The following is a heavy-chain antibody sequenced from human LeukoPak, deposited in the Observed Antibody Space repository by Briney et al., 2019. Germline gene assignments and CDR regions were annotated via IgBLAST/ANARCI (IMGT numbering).Heavy chain of an antibody. CDR2: IYYSGST. Sequence: SETLSLTCTVSGGSISSSSYYWGWIRQPPGKGLEWIGYIYYSGSTNYNPSLKSRVTISVDTSKNQFSLKLSSVTAADTAVYYCARGPPVGSGSYFVFDYWGQGTLVTVSS. CDR1: GGSISSSSYY. D-gene: IGHD1-26*01. J-gene: IGHJ4*02. CDR3: ARGPPVGSGSYFVFDY. V-gene: IGHV4-61*05.